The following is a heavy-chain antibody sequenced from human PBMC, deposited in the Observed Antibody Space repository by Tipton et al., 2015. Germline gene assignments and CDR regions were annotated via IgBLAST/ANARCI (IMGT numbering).Heavy chain of an antibody. D-gene: IGHD5-18*01. CDR2: ISDSGGNT. Sequence: GSLRLSCAASGFTFSSYAMSWVRQAPGKGLEWVSSISDSGGNTYYGDSVKGRFTISRDNSKNTVYLQMNSLRAEDTAVYYCARSGGYGWDHWGQGTLLTVTS. CDR1: GFTFSSYA. J-gene: IGHJ4*02. CDR3: ARSGGYGWDH. V-gene: IGHV3-23*01.